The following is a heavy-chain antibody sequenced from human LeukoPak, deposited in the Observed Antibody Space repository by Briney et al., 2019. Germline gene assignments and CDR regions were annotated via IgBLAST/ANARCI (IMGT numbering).Heavy chain of an antibody. V-gene: IGHV4-39*01. D-gene: IGHD3-22*01. CDR1: GGSIRSSYYY. CDR2: IYDSGST. Sequence: SETLSLTCTVSGGSIRSSYYYWGWIRQPPGKGLEWIGSIYDSGSTYYNPSLKSRVTISVDTSKNQFSLKLNSVTAADTAVYYCARTFYYDSSGYYYAYWGQGTLVTVSS. CDR3: ARTFYYDSSGYYYAY. J-gene: IGHJ4*02.